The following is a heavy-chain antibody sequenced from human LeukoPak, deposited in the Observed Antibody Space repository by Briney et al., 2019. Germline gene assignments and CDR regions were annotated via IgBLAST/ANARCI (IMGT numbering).Heavy chain of an antibody. CDR1: GYTFTSYG. CDR2: ISAYNGNT. Sequence: ASVKVSCKASGYTFTSYGISWVRQAPGQGLEWMGWISAYNGNTNYAQKLQGRVTMTTDTSTSTAYMELRSLRSDDTDVYYCARTDILTGSPYFDYWGQGTLVTVSS. CDR3: ARTDILTGSPYFDY. V-gene: IGHV1-18*01. D-gene: IGHD3-9*01. J-gene: IGHJ4*02.